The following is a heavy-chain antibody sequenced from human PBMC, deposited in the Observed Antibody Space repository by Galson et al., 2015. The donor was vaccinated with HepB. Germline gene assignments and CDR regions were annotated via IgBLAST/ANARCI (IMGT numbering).Heavy chain of an antibody. CDR1: GFTFSSYG. Sequence: SLRLSCAASGFTFSSYGMHWVRQAPGKGLEWVAVIWYDGSNKYYADSVKGRFTISRDNSKNTLYLQMNSLRAEDTAVYYCARDHPDSSGEFDYWGQGTLVTVSS. V-gene: IGHV3-33*08. CDR3: ARDHPDSSGEFDY. J-gene: IGHJ4*02. CDR2: IWYDGSNK. D-gene: IGHD3-22*01.